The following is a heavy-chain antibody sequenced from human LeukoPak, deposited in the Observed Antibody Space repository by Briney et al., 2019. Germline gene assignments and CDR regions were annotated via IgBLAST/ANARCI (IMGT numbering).Heavy chain of an antibody. CDR2: IYYSGST. CDR3: ARDSTRGPNNWFDP. J-gene: IGHJ5*02. Sequence: PSETLSLTCTVSGGSISSYYWSWIRQPPGEGLEWIGYIYYSGSTNYNPSLKSRVTISVDTSKNQFSLKLSSVTAADTAVYYCARDSTRGPNNWFDPWGQGTLVTVSS. D-gene: IGHD1-1*01. CDR1: GGSISSYY. V-gene: IGHV4-59*01.